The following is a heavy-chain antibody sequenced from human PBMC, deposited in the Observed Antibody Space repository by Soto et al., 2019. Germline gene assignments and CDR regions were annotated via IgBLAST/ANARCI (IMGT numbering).Heavy chain of an antibody. CDR1: GFTFSSYE. V-gene: IGHV3-48*03. CDR2: ISSSGSTI. CDR3: ASGSSGYYWGFDY. D-gene: IGHD3-22*01. J-gene: IGHJ4*02. Sequence: EVQLVESGGGLVQPGGSLSLSCAASGFTFSSYEMNWVRQAPGKGLEWVSYISSSGSTIYYADSVKGRFTISRDNAKNSLYLQMNSLRAEDTAVYYCASGSSGYYWGFDYWGQGTLVTVSS.